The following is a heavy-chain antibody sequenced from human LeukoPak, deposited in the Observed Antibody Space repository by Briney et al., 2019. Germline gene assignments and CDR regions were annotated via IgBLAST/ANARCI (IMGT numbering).Heavy chain of an antibody. CDR2: IYYSGST. J-gene: IGHJ4*02. V-gene: IGHV4-59*01. Sequence: PSETLSLTCTVSGGSISIYYWSWIRQPPGKGLEWIGYIYYSGSTNYNPSLKSRATISVDTSKNQFSLKLSSVTAADTAVYYCARAHAGYSSACDYGGQGTLVTVSS. D-gene: IGHD6-25*01. CDR3: ARAHAGYSSACDY. CDR1: GGSISIYY.